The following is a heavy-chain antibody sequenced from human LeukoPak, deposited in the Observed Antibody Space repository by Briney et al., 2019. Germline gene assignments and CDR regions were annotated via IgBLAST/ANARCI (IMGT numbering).Heavy chain of an antibody. CDR2: ISWDGGST. J-gene: IGHJ4*02. V-gene: IGHV3-43*01. CDR3: AKDSNRQWLTDYFDY. Sequence: GGSLRLSCAASGFTFDDYTMHWVRQAPGKGLEWVSLISWDGGSTYYADPVKGRFTISRDNNKNSLYLQMNSLRTEDTALYYCAKDSNRQWLTDYFDYWGQGTLVTVSS. CDR1: GFTFDDYT. D-gene: IGHD6-19*01.